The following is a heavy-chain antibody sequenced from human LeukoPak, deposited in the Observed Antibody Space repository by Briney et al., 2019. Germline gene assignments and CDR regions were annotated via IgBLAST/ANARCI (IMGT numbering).Heavy chain of an antibody. CDR2: INPSGGST. CDR1: GYTFTSYY. Sequence: ASVKVSCKASGYTFTSYYMHWVRQAPGQGLEWMGIINPSGGSTSNAQKFQGRVTMTRDTSTSTVYMELSSLRSEDTAVYYCARDPSPDSSGFRAEYFQHWGQGTLVTVSS. J-gene: IGHJ1*01. CDR3: ARDPSPDSSGFRAEYFQH. D-gene: IGHD3-22*01. V-gene: IGHV1-46*01.